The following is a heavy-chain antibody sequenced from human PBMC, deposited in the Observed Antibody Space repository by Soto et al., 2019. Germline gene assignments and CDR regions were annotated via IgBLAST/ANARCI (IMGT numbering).Heavy chain of an antibody. Sequence: QVQLQQWGAGLLKPSETLSLTCAVYGGSFSGYYWSWIRQPPGKGLERIGEINHSGSTNYNPSLKSRVTISVDTSKNQFSLKLSSVTAADMAVYYCARGRSGGSCYSVFTSCGLTFDYWGQGTLVTVSS. CDR2: INHSGST. V-gene: IGHV4-34*01. CDR1: GGSFSGYY. D-gene: IGHD2-15*01. CDR3: ARGRSGGSCYSVFTSCGLTFDY. J-gene: IGHJ4*02.